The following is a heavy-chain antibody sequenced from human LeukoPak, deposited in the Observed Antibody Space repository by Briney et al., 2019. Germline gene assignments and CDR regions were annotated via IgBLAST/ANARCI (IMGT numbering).Heavy chain of an antibody. V-gene: IGHV3-11*04. CDR1: GFTFSDYY. D-gene: IGHD1-7*01. CDR3: ARLNWNSTENWFDP. J-gene: IGHJ5*02. CDR2: ISSSGSTI. Sequence: PGGSLRLSCAASGFTFSDYYMSWIRQAPGKGLEWVSYISSSGSTIYYADSVKGRFTISRDNAKNSLYLQMNNLRAEDTAVYYCARLNWNSTENWFDPWGRGTLVTVSS.